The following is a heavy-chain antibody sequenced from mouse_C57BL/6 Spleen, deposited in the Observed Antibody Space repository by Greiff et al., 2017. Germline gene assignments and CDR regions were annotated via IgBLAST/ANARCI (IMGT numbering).Heavy chain of an antibody. CDR1: GYSFTSYY. J-gene: IGHJ3*01. D-gene: IGHD2-5*01. V-gene: IGHV1-66*01. CDR3: ASYYSNSAWFAY. CDR2: IYPGSGNT. Sequence: QVQLQQSGPELVKPGASVKISCKASGYSFTSYYIHWVKQRPGQGLEWIGWIYPGSGNTKYNEKFKGKATLTADTSSSTAYMQLSSLTSEDSAVYYCASYYSNSAWFAYWGQGTLVTVSA.